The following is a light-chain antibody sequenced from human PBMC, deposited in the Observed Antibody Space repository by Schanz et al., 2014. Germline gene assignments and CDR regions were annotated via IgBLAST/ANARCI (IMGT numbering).Light chain of an antibody. V-gene: IGLV1-40*01. Sequence: QSVLTQPPSVSGAPGQRVTISCSGSSSNIGAGYDVHWYQQLPGTAPKLLIYDNNSRPSGVPDRFSGSKSGTSASLGITGLQAEDEADYYCQSYDSSLSGWVFGGGTKLTVL. CDR1: SSNIGAGYD. CDR3: QSYDSSLSGWV. CDR2: DNN. J-gene: IGLJ3*02.